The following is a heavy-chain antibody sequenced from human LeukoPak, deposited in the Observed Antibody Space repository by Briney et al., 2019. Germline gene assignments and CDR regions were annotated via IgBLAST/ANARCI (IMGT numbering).Heavy chain of an antibody. CDR1: GYTFTTYG. Sequence: EASVKVSCKASGYTFTTYGISWVRQAPGQGLEWMGWISPYNGNTNYAQKLQGRVTMTTDTSTTTAYMELRSLRSDDTAVYYCARVYVEYYYDSSGYFDYWGQGTLVTVSS. CDR3: ARVYVEYYYDSSGYFDY. D-gene: IGHD3-22*01. V-gene: IGHV1-18*01. CDR2: ISPYNGNT. J-gene: IGHJ4*02.